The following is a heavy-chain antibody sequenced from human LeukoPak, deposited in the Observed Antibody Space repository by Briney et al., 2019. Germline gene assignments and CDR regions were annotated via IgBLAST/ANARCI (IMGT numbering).Heavy chain of an antibody. D-gene: IGHD3-10*01. Sequence: GGSLRLSCAASGFTFSSYSMNWVRQAPGKGLECVSYISSSSSTIYYADSVKGRFTISSDNAKNSLYLQMHSLRAEDTAVSYSAGADFGELWPLDYWGQGTLVTVSS. CDR1: GFTFSSYS. CDR3: AGADFGELWPLDY. J-gene: IGHJ4*02. CDR2: ISSSSSTI. V-gene: IGHV3-48*01.